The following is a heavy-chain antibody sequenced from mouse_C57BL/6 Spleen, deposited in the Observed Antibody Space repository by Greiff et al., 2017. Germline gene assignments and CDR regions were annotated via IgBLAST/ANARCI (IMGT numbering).Heavy chain of an antibody. CDR1: GYTFTDYE. Sequence: VKLVESGAELVRPGASVTLSCKASGYTFTDYEMHWVKQTPVHGLEWIGAIDPETGGTAYNQKFKGKAILTADKSSSTAYMKLRSLTSEDSSVYYCTRGDHTPYFDCWGQGTTLTVSS. CDR3: TRGDHTPYFDC. V-gene: IGHV1-15*01. D-gene: IGHD3-3*01. J-gene: IGHJ2*01. CDR2: IDPETGGT.